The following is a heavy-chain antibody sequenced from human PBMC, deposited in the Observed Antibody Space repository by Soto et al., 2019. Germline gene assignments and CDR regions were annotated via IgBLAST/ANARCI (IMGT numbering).Heavy chain of an antibody. Sequence: ASVKVSFKASGYTFTSYGISWLRQAPGQGLEWMGWISAYNGNTNYAQKLQGRVTMTTDTSTSTAYMELRSLRSDDTAVYYCARDAPSGREGVVIIGAFDIWGQGTMVTVSS. J-gene: IGHJ3*02. CDR2: ISAYNGNT. D-gene: IGHD3-3*01. CDR3: ARDAPSGREGVVIIGAFDI. V-gene: IGHV1-18*04. CDR1: GYTFTSYG.